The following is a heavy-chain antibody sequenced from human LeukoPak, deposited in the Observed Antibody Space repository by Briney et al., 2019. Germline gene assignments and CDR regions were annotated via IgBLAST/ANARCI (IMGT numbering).Heavy chain of an antibody. D-gene: IGHD3-10*01. Sequence: GESLKISCKGSGYSFTSYWIGWVRQMPGKGLEWMGIIYPGDSDTRYSPSFQGQVTISADKSISTAYLRWSSLKASDTAMYYCARLIYGSGPYFDYWGQGTLVTVSS. CDR3: ARLIYGSGPYFDY. V-gene: IGHV5-51*01. J-gene: IGHJ4*02. CDR2: IYPGDSDT. CDR1: GYSFTSYW.